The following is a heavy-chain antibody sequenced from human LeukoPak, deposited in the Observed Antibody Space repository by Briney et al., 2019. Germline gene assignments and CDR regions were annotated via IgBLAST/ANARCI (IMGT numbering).Heavy chain of an antibody. CDR1: GFTFSDYY. CDR2: ISSSSSYT. CDR3: ARDHSGSYKYSFDS. Sequence: GGSLRLSCAASGFTFSDYYMSWIRQAPGKGLEWVSYISSSSSYTNYADSVKGRFTISRDNAKNSLYLQMNSLRAEDTAVYYCARDHSGSYKYSFDSWGQGTLVTVSS. V-gene: IGHV3-11*06. J-gene: IGHJ4*02. D-gene: IGHD1-26*01.